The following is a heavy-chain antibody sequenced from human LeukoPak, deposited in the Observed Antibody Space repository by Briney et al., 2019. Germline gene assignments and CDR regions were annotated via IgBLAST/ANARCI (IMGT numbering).Heavy chain of an antibody. Sequence: ASVKVSCKASGGTYSSYAISWVRQAPGQGLEWMGGIIPIFGTANYAQKFQGRVTITTDESTSTAYMELSSLRSEDTAVSYCARGSSGWYVNWGQGTLVTVSS. J-gene: IGHJ4*02. CDR3: ARGSSGWYVN. D-gene: IGHD6-19*01. V-gene: IGHV1-69*05. CDR2: IIPIFGTA. CDR1: GGTYSSYA.